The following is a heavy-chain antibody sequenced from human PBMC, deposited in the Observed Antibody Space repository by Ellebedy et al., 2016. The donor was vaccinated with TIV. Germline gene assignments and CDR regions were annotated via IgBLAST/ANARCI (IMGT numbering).Heavy chain of an antibody. D-gene: IGHD2-8*01. Sequence: GESLKISCAASGFTFSSYAMHWVRQAPGKGLEWVAVISYDGSNKYYADSVKGRFTISRDNSKNTLYLQMNSLRAEDTAVYYCAKDGDNGDVWGQGTTVTVSS. J-gene: IGHJ6*02. V-gene: IGHV3-30-3*01. CDR3: AKDGDNGDV. CDR1: GFTFSSYA. CDR2: ISYDGSNK.